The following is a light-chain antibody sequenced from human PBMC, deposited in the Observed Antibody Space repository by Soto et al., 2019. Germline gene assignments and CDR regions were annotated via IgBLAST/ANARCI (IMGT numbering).Light chain of an antibody. Sequence: SVLAQPPSASVSPGQSVTISCTGTSSDVGGYNYVSWYQQHPGKAPKLMIYEVTKRPSGVPDRFSASKSGNTASLTVSGLQAEDEADYYCSSYAGSNNYVFGTGTKVTVL. J-gene: IGLJ1*01. CDR1: SSDVGGYNY. V-gene: IGLV2-8*01. CDR2: EVT. CDR3: SSYAGSNNYV.